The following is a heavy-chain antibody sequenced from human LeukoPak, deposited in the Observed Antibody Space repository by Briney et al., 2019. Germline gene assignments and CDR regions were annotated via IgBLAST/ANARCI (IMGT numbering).Heavy chain of an antibody. CDR3: ARGVSDTSGYIDY. D-gene: IGHD3-22*01. J-gene: IGHJ4*02. CDR2: IKQDGSEK. CDR1: GFTFSSYW. Sequence: PGGSLRLSCAASGFTFSSYWMSWVRQAPGKGLEWVANIKQDGSEKYYVDSVKGRFTISRENAKNSLYLQMNSLRAGDTAMYYCARGVSDTSGYIDYWGQGTLVTVSS. V-gene: IGHV3-7*01.